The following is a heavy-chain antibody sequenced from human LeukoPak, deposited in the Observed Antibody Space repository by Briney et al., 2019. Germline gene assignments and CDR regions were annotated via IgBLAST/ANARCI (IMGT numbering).Heavy chain of an antibody. V-gene: IGHV1-18*01. J-gene: IGHJ4*02. D-gene: IGHD3-9*01. Sequence: GASVTVSCTASGYTFTIYGISWVRQAPGQGLEWMGWISAYNGNKNYAQKLQGRVTMTTDTSTSTAYMELRSLRSDDTAVYYCASSTFDDILTGYYNPTFDYWGQGTLVTVSS. CDR1: GYTFTIYG. CDR2: ISAYNGNK. CDR3: ASSTFDDILTGYYNPTFDY.